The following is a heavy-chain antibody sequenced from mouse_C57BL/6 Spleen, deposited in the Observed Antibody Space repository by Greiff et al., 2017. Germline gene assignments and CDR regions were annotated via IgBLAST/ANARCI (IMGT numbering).Heavy chain of an antibody. J-gene: IGHJ4*01. CDR3: ARSIYDYDEAMDY. CDR1: GYTFTSYD. V-gene: IGHV1-85*01. D-gene: IGHD2-4*01. CDR2: IYPRDGST. Sequence: VQLQESGPELVKPGASVKLSCKASGYTFTSYDINWVKQRPGQGLEWIGWIYPRDGSTKYNEKFKGKATLTVDTSSSTAYMELHSLTSEDSAVYFCARSIYDYDEAMDYWGQGTSVTVSS.